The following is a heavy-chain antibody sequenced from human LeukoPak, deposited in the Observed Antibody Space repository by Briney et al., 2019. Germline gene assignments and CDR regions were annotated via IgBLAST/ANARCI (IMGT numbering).Heavy chain of an antibody. D-gene: IGHD3-22*01. CDR3: ARHEAFYDSSGYHPSPHFDY. J-gene: IGHJ4*02. V-gene: IGHV1-69*04. CDR2: IIPILGIA. CDR1: GGTFSSYA. Sequence: GASVKVPCKASGGTFSSYAISWVRQAPGQGLEWMGRIIPILGIANYAQKFQGRVTITADKSTSTAYMELSSLRSEDTAVYYCARHEAFYDSSGYHPSPHFDYWGQGTLVNVSS.